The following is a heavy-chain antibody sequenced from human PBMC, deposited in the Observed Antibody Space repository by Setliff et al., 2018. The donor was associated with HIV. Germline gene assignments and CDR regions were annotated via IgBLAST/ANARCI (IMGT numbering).Heavy chain of an antibody. CDR3: ARGTKYSSGWSRGDY. J-gene: IGHJ4*02. V-gene: IGHV4-39*07. D-gene: IGHD6-19*01. Sequence: SETLSLTCTISGVSISSSNYYWGWIRQPPGKGLEWIGEINHSGSANYNPSLKTRVTVSVDTSKKQFSLKLNSVTAADTAVYYCARGTKYSSGWSRGDYWGQGTPVTVSS. CDR2: INHSGSA. CDR1: GVSISSSNYY.